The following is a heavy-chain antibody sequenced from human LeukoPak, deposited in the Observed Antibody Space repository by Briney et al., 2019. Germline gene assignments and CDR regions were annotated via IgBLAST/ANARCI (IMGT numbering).Heavy chain of an antibody. D-gene: IGHD3-22*01. CDR1: GFTFSSYA. CDR3: ARITVVTQSGGDY. Sequence: GGSLRLSCAASGFTFSSYAMSWVRQAPGKGLEWVSAISGSGGSTYYADSVKGRFTISRDNSKNTLYLQMNSLRAEDTAVYYCARITVVTQSGGDYWGQGTLVTVSS. V-gene: IGHV3-23*01. J-gene: IGHJ4*02. CDR2: ISGSGGST.